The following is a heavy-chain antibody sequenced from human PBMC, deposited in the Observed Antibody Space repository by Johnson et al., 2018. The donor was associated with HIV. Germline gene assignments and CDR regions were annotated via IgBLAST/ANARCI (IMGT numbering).Heavy chain of an antibody. CDR1: GFTFSSCA. J-gene: IGHJ3*02. Sequence: QMQLVESGGGVVQPGGSLRLSCAASGFTFSSCAMHWVRQAPGKGLEWVAVISFDGRSKYYADSVKGRFTISRDNSKNTLYLQMNSLRAEDTAVYYCSRETSPYYYDSSGYYSHDAFDIWGQGTMVTVSS. D-gene: IGHD3-22*01. V-gene: IGHV3-30*14. CDR3: SRETSPYYYDSSGYYSHDAFDI. CDR2: ISFDGRSK.